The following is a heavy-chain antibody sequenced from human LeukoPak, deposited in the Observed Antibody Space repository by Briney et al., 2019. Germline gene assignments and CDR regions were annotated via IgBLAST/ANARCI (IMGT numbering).Heavy chain of an antibody. V-gene: IGHV3-53*01. D-gene: IGHD2-2*01. Sequence: GGSLRLSCAASGFTFSSNYMSWVRQAPGKGLEWVSVIYSGGSTYYADSAKGRFTISRDNSKNTLYLQMNSLRAEDTAVYYCAREGYCSSTSCYAVDYWGQGTLVTVSS. CDR2: IYSGGST. J-gene: IGHJ4*02. CDR3: AREGYCSSTSCYAVDY. CDR1: GFTFSSNY.